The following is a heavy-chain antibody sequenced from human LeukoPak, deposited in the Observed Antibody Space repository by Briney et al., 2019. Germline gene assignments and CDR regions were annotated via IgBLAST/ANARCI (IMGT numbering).Heavy chain of an antibody. D-gene: IGHD4-11*01. Sequence: GSLRLSCAASGFTFSTYSMSWVRQAPGKGLEWIGEINHSGSTNYNPSLKSRVTISVDTSKNQFSLKLSSVTAADTAVYYCASPAPYSNDAFDIWGQGTMVTVSS. J-gene: IGHJ3*02. CDR3: ASPAPYSNDAFDI. V-gene: IGHV4-34*01. CDR1: GFTFSTYS. CDR2: INHSGST.